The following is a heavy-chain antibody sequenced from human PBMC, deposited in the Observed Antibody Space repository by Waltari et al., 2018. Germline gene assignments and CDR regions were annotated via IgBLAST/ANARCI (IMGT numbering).Heavy chain of an antibody. CDR1: GVSITSTNW. CDR3: AAYPRGGDWRLDP. Sequence: QVQLQESGPGLVKPSGTLSLTCAVSGVSITSTNWWNWVRQPPGKGLEWIGEIYHLEKTNYKPSLKSRVTISLDKSKNRFSLHLTSVTAADTAIYFCAAYPRGGDWRLDPWGQGMLVTVSS. V-gene: IGHV4-4*02. CDR2: IYHLEKT. J-gene: IGHJ5*02. D-gene: IGHD2-21*02.